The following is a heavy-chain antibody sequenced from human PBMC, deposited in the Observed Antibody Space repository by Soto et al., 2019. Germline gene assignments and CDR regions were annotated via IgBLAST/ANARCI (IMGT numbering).Heavy chain of an antibody. CDR1: GFSFSSYW. CDR2: ISPDGSTT. D-gene: IGHD5-18*01. CDR3: ARAPGYNYGNHDC. J-gene: IGHJ4*02. Sequence: GGSLRLSCAASGFSFSSYWMHWVRQAPGEGLVWVSRISPDGSTTNYADSVKGRFTISRDNAKNTLYLQMNSLRDEDTAVYYCARAPGYNYGNHDCWGQGTLVTVSS. V-gene: IGHV3-74*01.